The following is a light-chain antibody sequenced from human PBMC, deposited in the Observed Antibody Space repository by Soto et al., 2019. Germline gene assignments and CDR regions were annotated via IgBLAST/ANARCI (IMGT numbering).Light chain of an antibody. CDR3: QQYYNIPPT. V-gene: IGKV4-1*01. CDR1: QSVFFNSNNKNY. J-gene: IGKJ1*01. CDR2: WAS. Sequence: DIVMTQSPDSLAVSLGERATINCKFSQSVFFNSNNKNYLAWYQQKPGQPPKLLIYWASTRESGVPDRFSGSGSGTDFTLTISSLQAEDVAFYYCQQYYNIPPTFGQGTKVEI.